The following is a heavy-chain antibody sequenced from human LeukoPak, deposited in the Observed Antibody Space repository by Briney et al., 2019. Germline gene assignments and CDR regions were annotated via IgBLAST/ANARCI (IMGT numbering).Heavy chain of an antibody. D-gene: IGHD3-22*01. CDR1: GFTFSTYA. CDR3: AKEYYYDSSGSYRAGDAFDI. V-gene: IGHV3-23*01. J-gene: IGHJ3*02. CDR2: ISGGGGST. Sequence: GGSLRLSCAASGFTFSTYAMSWVRQAPGKGLEWVSTISGGGGSTYYADSAKGRFTISRDNSKNTLYLQMNSLRAEDTAIYYCAKEYYYDSSGSYRAGDAFDIWGQGTMVTVYS.